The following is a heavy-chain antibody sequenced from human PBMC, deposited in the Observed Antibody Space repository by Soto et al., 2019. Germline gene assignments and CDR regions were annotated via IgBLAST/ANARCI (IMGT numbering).Heavy chain of an antibody. CDR1: GYTFTSYG. Sequence: QVQLVQSGAEVKKPGASVKVSCKASGYTFTSYGISWVRQTPGQGLEWMGWISAYNGNTKYTQKLQGRVTMTTDTSTSTGYMELRSLRSDDTAVYYCARDLAVGLVDYWGQGTLVTVSS. D-gene: IGHD6-19*01. CDR3: ARDLAVGLVDY. J-gene: IGHJ4*02. CDR2: ISAYNGNT. V-gene: IGHV1-18*01.